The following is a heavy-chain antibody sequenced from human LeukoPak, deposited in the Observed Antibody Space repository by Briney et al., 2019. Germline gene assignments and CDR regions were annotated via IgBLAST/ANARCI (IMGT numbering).Heavy chain of an antibody. J-gene: IGHJ4*02. V-gene: IGHV4-34*01. CDR2: INHSGST. CDR3: AGSYYYGSGSYVDY. Sequence: PSETLSLTCAVYGGSFSGYYWSCIRHPPGKGLEWIGEINHSGSTNYNPSLKSRVTISVDTSKNQFSVKLSSVTAADTVVYYCAGSYYYGSGSYVDYWGQGTLVTVSS. D-gene: IGHD3-10*01. CDR1: GGSFSGYY.